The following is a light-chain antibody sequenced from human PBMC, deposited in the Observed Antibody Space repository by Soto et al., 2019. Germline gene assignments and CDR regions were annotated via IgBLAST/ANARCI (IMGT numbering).Light chain of an antibody. Sequence: EIVFTQSPGTLSLSPGESATLSCRASQRVSNNYLAWYQQRPGQAPRLLIYGAFSRATGIPDRFRGSASGTDFTLTISRLEPEDFAVYYCQQYGSSFRTFGQGTKVDIK. CDR2: GAF. CDR3: QQYGSSFRT. V-gene: IGKV3-20*01. J-gene: IGKJ1*01. CDR1: QRVSNNY.